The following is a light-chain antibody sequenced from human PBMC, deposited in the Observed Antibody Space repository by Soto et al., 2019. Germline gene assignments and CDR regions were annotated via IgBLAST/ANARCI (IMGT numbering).Light chain of an antibody. J-gene: IGKJ1*01. CDR3: QQYNSHSPWT. V-gene: IGKV1-5*01. CDR2: DVS. Sequence: GDSVTITCRASQNISTSLAWYQHKPGKAPTLLMFDVSNLESGVPSRFSGSGSGTEFTLTISSLQPDDFATYYCQQYNSHSPWTFGQGTKVDIK. CDR1: QNISTS.